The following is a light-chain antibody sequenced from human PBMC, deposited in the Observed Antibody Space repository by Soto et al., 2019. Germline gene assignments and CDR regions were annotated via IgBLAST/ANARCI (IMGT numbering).Light chain of an antibody. Sequence: DIQMTQSPSSLSASVGDTVTITCRASQGIIDYLAWYQQRPGKVPKLLIYAASTLQTGVPSRFSGGGAGTDFTLTISSLQPEDVATYYCQKYDTAPQTFGQGNRVEIK. CDR2: AAS. J-gene: IGKJ1*01. CDR3: QKYDTAPQT. CDR1: QGIIDY. V-gene: IGKV1-27*01.